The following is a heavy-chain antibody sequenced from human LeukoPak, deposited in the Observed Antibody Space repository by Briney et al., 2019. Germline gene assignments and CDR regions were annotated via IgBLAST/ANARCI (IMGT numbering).Heavy chain of an antibody. CDR2: IIPILGIA. Sequence: SVKVSCKASGGTFSSYAISWVRQAPGQGLEWMGRIIPILGIANYAQKFQGRVTITADKSTSTAYMELSSLRSEDTAVYYCVRATGTVTTVYYYGMDVWGQGTTVTVSS. CDR3: VRATGTVTTVYYYGMDV. D-gene: IGHD4-17*01. V-gene: IGHV1-69*04. CDR1: GGTFSSYA. J-gene: IGHJ6*02.